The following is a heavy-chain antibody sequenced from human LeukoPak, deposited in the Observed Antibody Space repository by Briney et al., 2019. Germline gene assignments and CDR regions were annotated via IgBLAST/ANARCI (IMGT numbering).Heavy chain of an antibody. CDR1: GGSISSGDYY. V-gene: IGHV4-30-4*01. Sequence: SQTLSLTCTVSGGSISSGDYYWSWIRQPPGKGLEWIGYIYYSGSTYYNPYLKSRVTISVDTSKNQFSLKLSSVTAADTAVYYCARADLVNWFDPWGQGTLVTVSS. CDR2: IYYSGST. CDR3: ARADLVNWFDP. J-gene: IGHJ5*02.